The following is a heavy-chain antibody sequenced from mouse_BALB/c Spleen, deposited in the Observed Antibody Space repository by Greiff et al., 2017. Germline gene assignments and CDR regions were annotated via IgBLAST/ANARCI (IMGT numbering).Heavy chain of an antibody. CDR2: IWSGGST. CDR1: GFSLTSYG. J-gene: IGHJ3*01. D-gene: IGHD2-1*01. Sequence: QVQLKESGPGLVQPSQSLSITCTVSGFSLTSYGVHWVRQSPGKGLEWLGVIWSGGSTDYNAAFISRLSISKDNSKSQVFFKMNSLQANDTAIYYCASLQAWFAYWGQGTLVTVSA. CDR3: ASLQAWFAY. V-gene: IGHV2-2*02.